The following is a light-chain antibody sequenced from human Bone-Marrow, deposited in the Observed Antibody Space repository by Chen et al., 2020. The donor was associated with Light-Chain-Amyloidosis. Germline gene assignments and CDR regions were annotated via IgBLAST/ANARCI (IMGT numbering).Light chain of an antibody. V-gene: IGLV3-21*02. J-gene: IGLJ3*02. CDR3: QVWDRSSDRPV. CDR2: DDS. CDR1: NIGSTS. Sequence: SYVLTQPSSVSVAPGQTATIACWGNNIGSTSVHWYKQTPGQAPLLVVYDDSDRPSGIPERLSGSNSGNTATLTISRVGAGDEADYYCQVWDRSSDRPVFGGGTKLTVL.